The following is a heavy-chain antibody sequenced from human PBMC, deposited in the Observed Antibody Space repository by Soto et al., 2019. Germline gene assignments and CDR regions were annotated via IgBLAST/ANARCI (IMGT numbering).Heavy chain of an antibody. J-gene: IGHJ4*02. V-gene: IGHV4-31*03. Sequence: SETLSLTCTVSSGSIDTGGYFWNWIRQHPGKGLEWIGHIYHNGMTSYNPSLKSRSAISIDTSKNQFSLQLTSVTAADTAVYYCARERAYYDSWGQG. CDR1: SGSIDTGGYF. CDR2: IYHNGMT. CDR3: ARERAYYDS.